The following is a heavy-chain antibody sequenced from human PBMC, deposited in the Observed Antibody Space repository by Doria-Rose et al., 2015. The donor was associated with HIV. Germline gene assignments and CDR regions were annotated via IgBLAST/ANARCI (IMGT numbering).Heavy chain of an antibody. J-gene: IGHJ1*01. D-gene: IGHD5-12*01. CDR3: ARGSGFDRTLDY. CDR2: IYFSGTT. CDR1: GGYF. V-gene: IGHV4-31*02. Sequence: GGYFWSWIRQHPGKALEWIGYIYFSGTTYYNPSLRSRINTSADASKGQFSLNLTSATAADTAIYYCARGSGFDRTLDYWGRGALVTVSS.